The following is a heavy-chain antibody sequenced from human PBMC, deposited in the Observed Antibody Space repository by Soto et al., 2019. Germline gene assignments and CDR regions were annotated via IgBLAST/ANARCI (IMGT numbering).Heavy chain of an antibody. CDR3: ARDGPSTTSRGGFDP. D-gene: IGHD2-2*01. CDR2: IRTGGSST. J-gene: IGHJ5*02. CDR1: GFTFSNYW. V-gene: IGHV3-74*01. Sequence: GGSLRLSCAASGFTFSNYWMHWVRQVPGKGLVWVSRIRTGGSSTSYADSVEGRFTISRDNAKNTLYLQMNSLRVEDTAVYFCARDGPSTTSRGGFDPWGQGTLVTVSS.